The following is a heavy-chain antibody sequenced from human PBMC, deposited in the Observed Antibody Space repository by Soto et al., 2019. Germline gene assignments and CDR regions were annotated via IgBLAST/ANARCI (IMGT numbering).Heavy chain of an antibody. V-gene: IGHV1-2*04. CDR1: GYTFTGYY. J-gene: IGHJ6*02. Sequence: ASVKVSCKASGYTFTGYYMHWVRQGPGQGLEWKRRINPSSGGTNYAQKFQGWVTMTRDTSISTAYMELSRLRSDDTAVYYFARDRGLPNYDFWSGYYRPPGGMDVWGQGTTVTVSS. CDR3: ARDRGLPNYDFWSGYYRPPGGMDV. CDR2: INPSSGGT. D-gene: IGHD3-3*01.